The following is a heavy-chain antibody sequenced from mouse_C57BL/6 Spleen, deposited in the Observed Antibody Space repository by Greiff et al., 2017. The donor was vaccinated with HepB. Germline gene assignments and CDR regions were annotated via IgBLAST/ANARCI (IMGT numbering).Heavy chain of an antibody. D-gene: IGHD1-1*01. V-gene: IGHV1-82*01. Sequence: VQLQQSGPELVKPGASVKISCKASGYAFSSSWRNWVKQRPGKGLEWIGRIYPGDGDTNYNGKFKGKATLTADKSSSTAYMQLSSLTSEDSAVYFCAKETVVAPLAMDYWGQGTSVTVSS. CDR3: AKETVVAPLAMDY. CDR2: IYPGDGDT. CDR1: GYAFSSSW. J-gene: IGHJ4*01.